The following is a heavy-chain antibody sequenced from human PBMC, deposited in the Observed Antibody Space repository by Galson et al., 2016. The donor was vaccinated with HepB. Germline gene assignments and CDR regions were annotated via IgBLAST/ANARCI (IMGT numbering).Heavy chain of an antibody. D-gene: IGHD3-3*01. CDR1: GVSVTSTTYY. CDR3: ARHEKRDGFWGGYYPDLLDI. V-gene: IGHV4-39*01. CDR2: MYYSGST. Sequence: SETLSLTCSVSGVSVTSTTYYWAWIRQPPGKGLEWIATMYYSGSTYYNPSLKSRVTMSVDTTKNQFSLKVNSVTVADTAVYYCARHEKRDGFWGGYYPDLLDIWGQGIMVIVSS. J-gene: IGHJ3*02.